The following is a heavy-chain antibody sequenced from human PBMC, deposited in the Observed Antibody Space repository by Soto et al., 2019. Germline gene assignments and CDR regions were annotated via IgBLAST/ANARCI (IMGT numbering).Heavy chain of an antibody. CDR3: AKHQIGWYDFAY. V-gene: IGHV3-23*01. Sequence: PGGSLRLSCAASGFPFSTNAMSWVRQAPGKGLEWVSTISDSGGRTYYADSVEGRFTISRDNSKNTLYLQMNSLRVEDTAVFYCAKHQIGWYDFAYWGQGALVTVSS. D-gene: IGHD6-19*01. CDR2: ISDSGGRT. J-gene: IGHJ4*02. CDR1: GFPFSTNA.